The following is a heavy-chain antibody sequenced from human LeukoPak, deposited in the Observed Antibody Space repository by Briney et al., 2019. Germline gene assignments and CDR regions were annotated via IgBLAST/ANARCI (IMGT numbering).Heavy chain of an antibody. D-gene: IGHD6-13*01. CDR3: AKRYSSSWSNFDY. CDR2: ISGSGVST. J-gene: IGHJ4*02. Sequence: GGSLRLSCAASGFTFSTYDMSWVRQAPGKGLEWVSGISGSGVSTYYADSVKGRFTISRDSSKNTLYLQMNSLRTEDTAVYYCAKRYSSSWSNFDYWGQGTLVTVSS. V-gene: IGHV3-23*01. CDR1: GFTFSTYD.